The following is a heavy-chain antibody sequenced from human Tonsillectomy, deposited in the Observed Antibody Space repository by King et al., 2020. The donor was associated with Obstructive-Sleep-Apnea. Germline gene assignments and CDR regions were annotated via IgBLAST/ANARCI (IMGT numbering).Heavy chain of an antibody. CDR3: ARNFGGDSGN. J-gene: IGHJ4*02. V-gene: IGHV3-7*01. CDR1: GFTFSNSW. CDR2: IKQDGGES. D-gene: IGHD4-23*01. Sequence: VQLVESGGGLVQPGGSLRLSCAASGFTFSNSWMSWVRQAPGKGLEWVANIKQDGGESYYVDPVKGRFTISSDNAKNSLYLQMNSLRAEDTAVYYCARNFGGDSGNWGQGTLVTVSS.